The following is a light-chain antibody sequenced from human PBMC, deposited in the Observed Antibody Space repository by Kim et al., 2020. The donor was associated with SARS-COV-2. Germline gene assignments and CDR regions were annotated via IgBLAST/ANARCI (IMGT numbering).Light chain of an antibody. J-gene: IGKJ5*01. CDR1: QSVISDY. Sequence: SPGERAPLSCGASQSVISDYLAWYQKRPGQAPRVYISIASTGASGTPDSFIGSGCGTDFSLTIRKLGPENFSVYNCQQYGGIPSTFGQGTPRGIK. V-gene: IGKV3D-20*01. CDR2: IAS. CDR3: QQYGGIPST.